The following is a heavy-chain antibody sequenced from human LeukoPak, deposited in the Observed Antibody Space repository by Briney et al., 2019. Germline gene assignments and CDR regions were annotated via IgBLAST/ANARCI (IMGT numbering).Heavy chain of an antibody. CDR1: GGSISSYY. D-gene: IGHD3-22*01. V-gene: IGHV4-59*01. Sequence: SETLSLTCTVSGGSISSYYWSWIRQPPGKGLEWIGYIYYSGSTNYNPSLKSRGTISVDTSKNQFSLKLSSVPAADTAVYYCARTRKDYYDSSGYYFRYAFDIWGQGTMVTVSS. CDR2: IYYSGST. CDR3: ARTRKDYYDSSGYYFRYAFDI. J-gene: IGHJ3*02.